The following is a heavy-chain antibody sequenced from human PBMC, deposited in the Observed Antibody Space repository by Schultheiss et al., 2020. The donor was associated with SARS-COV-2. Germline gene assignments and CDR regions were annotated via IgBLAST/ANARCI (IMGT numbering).Heavy chain of an antibody. D-gene: IGHD3-10*01. CDR2: IYYSGST. Sequence: SETLSLTCTVSGGSISSSSYYWGWIRQPPGKGLEWIGSIYYSGSTYYNPSLKSRVTISVDTSKNQFSLKLSSVTAADTAVYYCARETQGILWFGELIGYWGQGTLVTVSS. V-gene: IGHV4-39*07. CDR1: GGSISSSSYY. J-gene: IGHJ4*02. CDR3: ARETQGILWFGELIGY.